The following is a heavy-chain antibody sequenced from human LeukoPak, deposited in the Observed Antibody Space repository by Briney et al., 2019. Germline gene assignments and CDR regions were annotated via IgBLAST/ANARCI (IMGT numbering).Heavy chain of an antibody. J-gene: IGHJ4*02. CDR3: ARGGYYYDSSDHYFAY. CDR2: INPSGGST. CDR1: GYTFTSYY. D-gene: IGHD3-22*01. Sequence: ASVKVSCKASGYTFTSYYMHWVRQAPGQGLEWMGIINPSGGSTSYAQEFQGRVTMTRDTSTSTVYMELSSLRSEETAVYYCARGGYYYDSSDHYFAYGGEGTLVTLPS. V-gene: IGHV1-46*01.